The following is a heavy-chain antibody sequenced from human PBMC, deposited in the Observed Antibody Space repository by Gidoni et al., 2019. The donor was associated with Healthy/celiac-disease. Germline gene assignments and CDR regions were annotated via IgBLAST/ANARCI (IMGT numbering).Heavy chain of an antibody. CDR2: ISSSSSYI. D-gene: IGHD3-10*01. J-gene: IGHJ5*02. CDR3: ARVDGSGAFDP. V-gene: IGHV3-21*01. Sequence: EVQLVESGGGLVKPGGSLRLSCAASGFTFSSYSMNWVRQAPGKGLEWVSSISSSSSYIYYAASVKGRFTISRDNAKNSLYLQMNSLRAEDTAVYYCARVDGSGAFDPWGQGTLVTVSS. CDR1: GFTFSSYS.